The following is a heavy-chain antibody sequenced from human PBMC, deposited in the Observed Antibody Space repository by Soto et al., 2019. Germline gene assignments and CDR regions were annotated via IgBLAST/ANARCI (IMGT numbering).Heavy chain of an antibody. CDR3: ARQRDFWSGYFGNCFDY. Sequence: PGESLKISCKGSGYSFTSYWIGWVRQMPGKGLEWMGIIYPGDSDTRYSPSFQGQVTISADKSISTAYLQWSSLKASDTAMYYCARQRDFWSGYFGNCFDYWGQGTLVTFSS. J-gene: IGHJ4*02. V-gene: IGHV5-51*01. D-gene: IGHD3-3*01. CDR2: IYPGDSDT. CDR1: GYSFTSYW.